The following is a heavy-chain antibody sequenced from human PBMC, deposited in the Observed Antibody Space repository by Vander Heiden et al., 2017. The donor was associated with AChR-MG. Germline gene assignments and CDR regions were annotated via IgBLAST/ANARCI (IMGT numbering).Heavy chain of an antibody. J-gene: IGHJ4*02. CDR2: IHYSGST. V-gene: IGHV4-31*03. CDR3: AGPPGGYDLTLAH. CDR1: GASISSGGYY. D-gene: IGHD5-12*01. Sequence: QVQLQESGPGLVKPSQTLSLTCTVSGASISSGGYYWSWIRQHPGKGLEWIGNIHYSGSTSYNPSLKSRVTISADTSKNQFSLKLSSVTAADTAVYYCAGPPGGYDLTLAHWGQGTLVTVSS.